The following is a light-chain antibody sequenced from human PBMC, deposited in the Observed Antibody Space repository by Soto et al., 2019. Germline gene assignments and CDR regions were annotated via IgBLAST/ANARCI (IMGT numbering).Light chain of an antibody. J-gene: IGLJ1*01. V-gene: IGLV2-23*02. CDR3: CSYAPSSNFEGYV. CDR1: SSDVGRYNL. CDR2: GVS. Sequence: QSVLTQPASVSGSPGQSITTSCTGTSSDVGRYNLVSWFQQHPGKAPKLMIYGVSERPSGVSNRFSGSKSGNTASLTISGLQAEDEADYYCCSYAPSSNFEGYVFGTGTKVTDL.